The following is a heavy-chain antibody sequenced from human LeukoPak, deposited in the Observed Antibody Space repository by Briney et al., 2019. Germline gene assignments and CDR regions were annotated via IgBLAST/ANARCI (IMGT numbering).Heavy chain of an antibody. CDR3: ARDSMIVVVITYYYYGMDV. Sequence: ASVKVSCKASGGTFSSYAISWVRQAPGQGLEWMGGIIPIFGTANYAQKLQGRVTMTTDTSTSTAYMELRSLRSDDTAVYYCARDSMIVVVITYYYYGMDVWGQGTTVTVSS. CDR2: IIPIFGTA. D-gene: IGHD3-22*01. J-gene: IGHJ6*02. CDR1: GGTFSSYA. V-gene: IGHV1-69*05.